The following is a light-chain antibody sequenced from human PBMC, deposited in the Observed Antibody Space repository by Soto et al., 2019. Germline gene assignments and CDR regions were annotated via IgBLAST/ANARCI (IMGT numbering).Light chain of an antibody. J-gene: IGLJ1*01. V-gene: IGLV2-14*03. Sequence: QSVLTQPASVSGSPGQSITISCTGTSSDVDGYNFVSWYQHHPGKAPKLIIYDVSNRPSGVSSRFSGFKSGNTASLTVSGLQAEDGADYYCTSYTTSFTYVFGTGTKVTVL. CDR3: TSYTTSFTYV. CDR2: DVS. CDR1: SSDVDGYNF.